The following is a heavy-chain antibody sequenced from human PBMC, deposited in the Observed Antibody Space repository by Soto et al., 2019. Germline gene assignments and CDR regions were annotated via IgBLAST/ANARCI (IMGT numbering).Heavy chain of an antibody. CDR1: GFTFSVFG. J-gene: IGHJ4*02. V-gene: IGHV3-30*18. D-gene: IGHD6-19*01. CDR3: AKTITLSPSDDSRGRGALIDH. CDR2: ISHEGNSK. Sequence: PGGSLRLSCAASGFTFSVFGMRWVRQAPGKGPEWVAVISHEGNSKHYADSVKGRFTISRDNAKNTLSLLMDSLRPEDTALYYCAKTITLSPSDDSRGRGALIDHWGQGTLVTVSS.